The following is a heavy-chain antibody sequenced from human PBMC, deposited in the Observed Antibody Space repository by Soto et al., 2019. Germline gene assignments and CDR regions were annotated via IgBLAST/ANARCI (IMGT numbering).Heavy chain of an antibody. CDR3: ASHPRYYYDSSGSD. CDR1: GGSISSSSYY. J-gene: IGHJ4*02. Sequence: SETLSLTCTVSGGSISSSSYYWGWIRQPPGKGLEWIGSIYYSGSTYYNPSLKSRVTISVDTSKNQFSLKLSSVTAADTAVYYWASHPRYYYDSSGSDWGQGTLVTVSS. CDR2: IYYSGST. V-gene: IGHV4-39*01. D-gene: IGHD3-22*01.